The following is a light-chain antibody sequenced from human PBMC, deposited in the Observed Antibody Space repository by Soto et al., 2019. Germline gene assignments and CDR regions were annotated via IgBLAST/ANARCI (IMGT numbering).Light chain of an antibody. Sequence: EIVMTQSPATLSVSPGERATFSCRASQTVGTSLAWYQQKPGQAPSLLIYDAYTRAGGIPARFSGSGSGTEFTLTISLLQAEDFEVYYCQQHNAWPLTFGRGTEVEIK. CDR2: DAY. V-gene: IGKV3-15*01. J-gene: IGKJ4*01. CDR3: QQHNAWPLT. CDR1: QTVGTS.